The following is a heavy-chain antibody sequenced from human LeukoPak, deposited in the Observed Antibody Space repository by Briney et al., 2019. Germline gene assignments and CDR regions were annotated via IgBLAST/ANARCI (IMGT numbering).Heavy chain of an antibody. Sequence: GASVKVSCKASGYSFSGYYIHWVRQAPGPGLEWMGWINPNSGATNYAQKFHGTVTMTRDTSTSTAYMELTRLRSDDTGVYYCARDQNYFDTTAYYGIDCWGQGTLVTVSS. CDR3: ARDQNYFDTTAYYGIDC. D-gene: IGHD3-22*01. V-gene: IGHV1-2*02. CDR2: INPNSGAT. J-gene: IGHJ4*02. CDR1: GYSFSGYY.